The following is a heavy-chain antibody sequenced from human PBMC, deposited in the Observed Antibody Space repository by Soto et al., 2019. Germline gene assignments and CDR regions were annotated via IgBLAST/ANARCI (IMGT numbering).Heavy chain of an antibody. CDR1: GYSFTSYW. V-gene: IGHV5-51*01. CDR3: ARVDSSGCSEY. CDR2: IYPGDSDT. J-gene: IGHJ4*02. Sequence: GESLKISCKGSGYSFTSYWIGWVRQMPGKGLECMGFIYPGDSDTTYSPSFQGHVTISADKYSSTAYLQWSSLKASDTAMYYCARVDSSGCSEYWGQGTLVTVSS. D-gene: IGHD6-25*01.